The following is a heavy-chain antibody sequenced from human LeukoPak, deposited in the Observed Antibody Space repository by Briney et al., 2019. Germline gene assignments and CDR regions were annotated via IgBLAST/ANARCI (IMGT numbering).Heavy chain of an antibody. J-gene: IGHJ2*01. CDR3: ARGKYYYDSSGYYPGWYFDL. V-gene: IGHV1-18*01. Sequence: GASVKVSCKASGYTFTSYGISWVRQAPGQGLEWMGWISAYNGNTNYAQKLQGRVTMTTDTSTSTAYMELRSLRSDDTAVYYCARGKYYYDSSGYYPGWYFDLWGRGTLVTVSS. CDR1: GYTFTSYG. CDR2: ISAYNGNT. D-gene: IGHD3-22*01.